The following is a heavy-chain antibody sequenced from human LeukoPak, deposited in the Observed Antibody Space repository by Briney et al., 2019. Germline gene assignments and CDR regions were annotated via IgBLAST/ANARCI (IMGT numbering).Heavy chain of an antibody. CDR2: IYYTETT. J-gene: IGHJ4*02. Sequence: SHSVYLTCTVSGASFTSDGYYWTWIRQHPGKGLEGSGYIYYTETTYSNPSLKSGLSILIDTAKNQFSLRLSSVTAADTALYYCARARVYYGAGDPFDYWGQGTLVTVSS. CDR3: ARARVYYGAGDPFDY. V-gene: IGHV4-31*03. CDR1: GASFTSDGYY. D-gene: IGHD2-21*01.